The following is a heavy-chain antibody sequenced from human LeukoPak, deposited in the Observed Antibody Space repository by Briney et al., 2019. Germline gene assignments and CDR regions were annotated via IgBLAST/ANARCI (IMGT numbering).Heavy chain of an antibody. V-gene: IGHV3-23*01. Sequence: GRSLRLSCAASGFTFSSYATSWVRQAPGKGLEWVSAISGSGGSTYYADSVKGRFTISRDNSKNTLYLQMNSLRAEDTAVYYCAKLLYDFWSGALDYWGQGTLVTVSS. J-gene: IGHJ4*02. CDR2: ISGSGGST. CDR1: GFTFSSYA. D-gene: IGHD3-3*01. CDR3: AKLLYDFWSGALDY.